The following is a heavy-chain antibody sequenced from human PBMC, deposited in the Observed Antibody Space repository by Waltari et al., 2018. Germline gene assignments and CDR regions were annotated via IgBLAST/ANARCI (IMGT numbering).Heavy chain of an antibody. CDR3: ARDGDLQFDY. CDR2: IYYSGST. D-gene: IGHD4-4*01. J-gene: IGHJ4*02. V-gene: IGHV4-59*01. CDR1: GGSISSYY. Sequence: QVQLQESGPGLVKPSETLSLTCTVSGGSISSYYWSWIRQPPGKGLEWIGYIYYSGSTNYNPSLKSRVTISVDTSKNQFSLKLSSVTAADTAVNYCARDGDLQFDYWGQGTLVTVSS.